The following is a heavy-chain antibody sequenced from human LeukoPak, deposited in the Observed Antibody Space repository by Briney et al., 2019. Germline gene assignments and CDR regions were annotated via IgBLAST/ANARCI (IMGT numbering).Heavy chain of an antibody. CDR2: IMPISGTA. J-gene: IGHJ4*02. D-gene: IGHD2-2*01. Sequence: ASVKVSCKASGGTSSSYDISWVRQAPGQGLEWMGGIMPISGTANYAQKFQGRVTITADKPTNTAYMELSSLRSEDTAVYYCASGRTDIVVVPATLRNYYFDYWGQGTLVTVSS. CDR1: GGTSSSYD. CDR3: ASGRTDIVVVPATLRNYYFDY. V-gene: IGHV1-69*06.